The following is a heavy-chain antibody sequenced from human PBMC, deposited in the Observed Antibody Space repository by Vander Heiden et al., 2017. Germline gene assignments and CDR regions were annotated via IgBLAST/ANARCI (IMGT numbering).Heavy chain of an antibody. V-gene: IGHV3-11*01. Sequence: QEQLVESGGGLVKPVGYLRLSCAASGFMFRDYYMSWIRQAPGKGLEWVSYISSSGSTRLYADSLKGRFTISRDNADNSLYLEMSGLRAEDTAVYYCARDNMGTGTFDYWGQGTLVTVSS. CDR3: ARDNMGTGTFDY. CDR1: GFMFRDYY. CDR2: ISSSGSTR. J-gene: IGHJ4*02. D-gene: IGHD1-1*01.